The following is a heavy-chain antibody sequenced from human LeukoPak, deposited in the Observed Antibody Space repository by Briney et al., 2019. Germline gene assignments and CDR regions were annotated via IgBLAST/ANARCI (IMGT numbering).Heavy chain of an antibody. D-gene: IGHD6-13*01. CDR2: INHSGST. V-gene: IGHV4-34*01. Sequence: SETLSLTCAVYGGSFSGYYWSWIRQPPGKGLEWIGEINHSGSTNYNPSLKSRVTISVDTSKNQFSLKLSSVTAADTAVYYCARVDQQLATVDYWGQGTLVTVSS. CDR1: GGSFSGYY. CDR3: ARVDQQLATVDY. J-gene: IGHJ4*02.